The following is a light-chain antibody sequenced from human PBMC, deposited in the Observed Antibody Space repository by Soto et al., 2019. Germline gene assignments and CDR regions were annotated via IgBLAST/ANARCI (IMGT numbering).Light chain of an antibody. J-gene: IGKJ1*01. V-gene: IGKV3-15*01. CDR3: QQYNNWPPWT. Sequence: EIVMAQSAATLSVAPGERATIYCRASQSVRNDLAWYQQKPGQAPRLLIYRASIRATGIPARFSGSGSGTEFTLTISSLQSEDFAVYYCQQYNNWPPWTFGQGTKVDIK. CDR2: RAS. CDR1: QSVRND.